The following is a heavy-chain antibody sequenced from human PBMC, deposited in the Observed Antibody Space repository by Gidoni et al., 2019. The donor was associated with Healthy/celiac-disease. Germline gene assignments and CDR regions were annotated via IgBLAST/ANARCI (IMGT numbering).Heavy chain of an antibody. Sequence: EVQLVEAGGGLVQPGGYLRRYCAASGFNFSSYEMNWVRQAPGQGLEWVSYISSSGSTIYYADSVKGRFTISIDNAKNSLYLQMNSLRAEDTAVYYCARLDTAMIYWYFDLWGRGTLVTVSS. CDR1: GFNFSSYE. CDR3: ARLDTAMIYWYFDL. CDR2: ISSSGSTI. V-gene: IGHV3-48*03. D-gene: IGHD5-18*01. J-gene: IGHJ2*01.